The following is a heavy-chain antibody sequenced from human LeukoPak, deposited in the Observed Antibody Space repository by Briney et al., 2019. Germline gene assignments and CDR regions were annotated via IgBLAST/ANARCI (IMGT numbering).Heavy chain of an antibody. CDR3: ARGRSNYYGMDV. D-gene: IGHD1-26*01. CDR2: IDHSGST. J-gene: IGHJ6*02. Sequence: SETLSLTCAVYGGSFSAHYWSWIRQPPGKGLEWIGEIDHSGSTNYNPSLKSRVTISVDTSKNQFSLKLSSVTAADTAVYYCARGRSNYYGMDVWGQGTTVTVSS. CDR1: GGSFSAHY. V-gene: IGHV4-34*01.